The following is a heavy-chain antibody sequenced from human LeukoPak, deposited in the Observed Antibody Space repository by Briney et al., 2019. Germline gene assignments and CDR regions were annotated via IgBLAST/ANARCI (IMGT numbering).Heavy chain of an antibody. V-gene: IGHV4-39*07. CDR2: IYYSGST. D-gene: IGHD4-23*01. CDR3: ARKPYGGNSEYYFDY. CDR1: GGSISSSSYY. Sequence: SETLSLTCTVSGGSISSSSYYWGWIRQPPGKGLEWIGSIYYSGSTYYNPSLKSRVTISVDTSKNQFSLKLSSVTAADTAVYYCARKPYGGNSEYYFDYWGQGTLVTVSS. J-gene: IGHJ4*02.